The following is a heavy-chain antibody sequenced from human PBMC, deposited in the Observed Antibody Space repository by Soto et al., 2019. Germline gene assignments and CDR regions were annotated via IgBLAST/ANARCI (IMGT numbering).Heavy chain of an antibody. Sequence: GGSLRLSCAASGFTFSSYWMHWVRQAPGKGLVWVSRINSDGSSTSYADSVKGRFTISRDNAKNTLYLQVNSLRAEDTAVYYCAREATQGAFDIWGQGTMVTVSS. V-gene: IGHV3-74*01. CDR1: GFTFSSYW. CDR3: AREATQGAFDI. CDR2: INSDGSST. J-gene: IGHJ3*02.